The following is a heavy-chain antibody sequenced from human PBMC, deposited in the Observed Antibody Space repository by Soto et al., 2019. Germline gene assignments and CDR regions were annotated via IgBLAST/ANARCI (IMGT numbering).Heavy chain of an antibody. Sequence: EVQLVESGGGLVQPGGSLRLSCAASGFTFSDHYMDWVRQAPGKGLEWVGRTRNKAYTYTTEYAASVKGRVTIARDDSKNSLYLQMNSLKTEDTAVYYGRTSFWSCYSYGMDVWGQGTTVTVSS. CDR1: GFTFSDHY. D-gene: IGHD3-3*01. CDR2: TRNKAYTYTT. J-gene: IGHJ6*02. CDR3: RTSFWSCYSYGMDV. V-gene: IGHV3-72*01.